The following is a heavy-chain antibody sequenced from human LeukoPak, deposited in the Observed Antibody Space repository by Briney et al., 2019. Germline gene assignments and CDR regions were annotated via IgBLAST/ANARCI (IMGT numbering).Heavy chain of an antibody. V-gene: IGHV3-48*03. CDR2: ITSSGSTI. CDR3: AIPTYYYDSSGQGY. J-gene: IGHJ4*02. CDR1: GFTFSSYE. D-gene: IGHD3-22*01. Sequence: LRPSCAASGFTFSSYEMNWVRQAPGKGLEWVSYITSSGSTIYYADSVKGRFTISRDNAKNSLYLQMNSLRAEDTAVYYCAIPTYYYDSSGQGYWGQGTLVTVSS.